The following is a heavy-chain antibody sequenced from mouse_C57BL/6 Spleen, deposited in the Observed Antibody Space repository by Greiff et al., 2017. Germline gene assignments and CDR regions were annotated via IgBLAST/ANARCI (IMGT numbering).Heavy chain of an antibody. CDR1: GYTFTDYE. J-gene: IGHJ4*01. CDR3: TGGSSVRAMDY. CDR2: IDPETGGT. D-gene: IGHD1-3*01. V-gene: IGHV1-15*01. Sequence: QVTLKESGAELVRPGASVTLSCKASGYTFTDYEMHWVKQTTVHGLEWIGAIDPETGGTAYNQKFKGKAILTTDKSSSTAYMVLRSLTSADSAVYYCTGGSSVRAMDYWGQGTSVTVSS.